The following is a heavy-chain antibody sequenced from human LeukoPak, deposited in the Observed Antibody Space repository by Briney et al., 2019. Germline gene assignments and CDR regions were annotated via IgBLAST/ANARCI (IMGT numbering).Heavy chain of an antibody. CDR2: INNVANHI. CDR3: AREGDIVSVPTAWRFDP. J-gene: IGHJ5*02. Sequence: GGSLRLSCAASGFSIGSSAMNWVRQAPGKGLEWVSSINNVANHIYYAGSVRGRFTISRDNAKNSLYLQMNSLRAEDTAVYYCAREGDIVSVPTAWRFDPWGQGTLVTVSS. D-gene: IGHD2-2*01. V-gene: IGHV3-21*01. CDR1: GFSIGSSA.